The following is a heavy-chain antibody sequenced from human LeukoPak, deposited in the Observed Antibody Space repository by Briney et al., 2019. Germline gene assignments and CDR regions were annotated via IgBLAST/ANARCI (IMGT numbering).Heavy chain of an antibody. J-gene: IGHJ4*02. CDR1: GGSISSSSYY. V-gene: IGHV4-61*02. Sequence: PSETLSLTCTVSGGSISSSSYYWSWIRQPAGKGLEWIGRIHPSGSTNYNPSLKSRVTISVDTSKNQFSLKLSSVTAADTAVYYCASLQPTGRFDYWGQGTLVTVSS. D-gene: IGHD1-1*01. CDR3: ASLQPTGRFDY. CDR2: IHPSGST.